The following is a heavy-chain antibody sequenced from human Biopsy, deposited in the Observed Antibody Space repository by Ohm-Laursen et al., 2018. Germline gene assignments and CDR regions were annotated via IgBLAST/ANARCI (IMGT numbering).Heavy chain of an antibody. CDR2: LDSDGNFI. D-gene: IGHD3-3*02. J-gene: IGHJ4*02. Sequence: SLRLSCSASGFSFTSYAMSWVRQGPGKGLEWVSRLDSDGNFINYADSVKGRFTISRDNAKNTLYLQMNGLRAEDTGVYYCGSSIHLGYWGRGTLVTVSS. CDR1: GFSFTSYA. V-gene: IGHV3-74*01. CDR3: GSSIHLGY.